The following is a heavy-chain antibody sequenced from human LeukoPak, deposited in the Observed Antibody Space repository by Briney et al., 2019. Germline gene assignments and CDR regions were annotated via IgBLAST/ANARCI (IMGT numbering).Heavy chain of an antibody. CDR1: GASISSYY. CDR2: ISYSGST. V-gene: IGHV4-59*13. J-gene: IGHJ4*02. Sequence: PSETLSLTCTVSGASISSYYWSWIRQPPGKGLEWIGYISYSGSTYYNPSLKSRVTISLGTSKNQFSLRLTSVTAADTAMYYCARGRNDFDYWGQGTLVTVSS. D-gene: IGHD1-1*01. CDR3: ARGRNDFDY.